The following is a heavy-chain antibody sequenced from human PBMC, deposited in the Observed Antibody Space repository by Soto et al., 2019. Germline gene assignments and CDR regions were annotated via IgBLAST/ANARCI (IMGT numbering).Heavy chain of an antibody. CDR3: AREFLTTTVTTPYNWFDP. J-gene: IGHJ5*02. Sequence: PSETLSLTCTVSGGSISSGDHYWSWIRQPPGKGLEWIGNIYYSGSTHYNPSPRSRLSISLDTSKIQFSLKLSSVTAADTAVYYCAREFLTTTVTTPYNWFDPWGQGTLVTVSS. V-gene: IGHV4-30-4*01. D-gene: IGHD4-17*01. CDR1: GGSISSGDHY. CDR2: IYYSGST.